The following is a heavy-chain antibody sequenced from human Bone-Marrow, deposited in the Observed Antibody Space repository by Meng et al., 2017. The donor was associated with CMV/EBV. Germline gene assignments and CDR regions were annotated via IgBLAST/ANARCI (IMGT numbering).Heavy chain of an antibody. V-gene: IGHV1-2*02. D-gene: IGHD6-19*01. J-gene: IGHJ3*02. CDR2: INPNSGGT. CDR1: GYTFTGYY. CDR3: AGPSAVGYSSGWTDAFDI. Sequence: ASVKVSCKASGYTFTGYYMHWVRQAPGQGLEWMGWINPNSGGTNYAQKFQGRVTMTRDTSISTAYMELSRLRSDDTAVYYCAGPSAVGYSSGWTDAFDIWRQGTMVTVS.